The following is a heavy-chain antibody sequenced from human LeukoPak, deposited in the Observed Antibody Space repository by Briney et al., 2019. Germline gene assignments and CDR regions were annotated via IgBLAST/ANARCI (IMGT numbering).Heavy chain of an antibody. CDR2: IYYSGST. V-gene: IGHV4-59*12. J-gene: IGHJ2*01. D-gene: IGHD5-24*01. CDR1: GGSISSYY. CDR3: ARSGWLQRYFDL. Sequence: PSETLSLTCTVSGGSISSYYWSWIRQPPGKGLEWIGYIYYSGSTYYNPSLKSRVTISVDTSKNQFSLKLSSVTAADTAVYYCARSGWLQRYFDLWGRGTLVTVSS.